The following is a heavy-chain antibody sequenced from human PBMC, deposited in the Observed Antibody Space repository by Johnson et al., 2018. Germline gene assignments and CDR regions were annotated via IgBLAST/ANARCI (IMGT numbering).Heavy chain of an antibody. Sequence: QVQLQQWGAGLLKPSETLSLTCAVYGGSFSGYYWSWIRQPPGKGLEWIGEINHSGSTNYNPYLKSRVTISVDTSKNQFSLKLSSVTAADTAVYYCATGGGYCSSTSCYNYYYMDVWGKGTTVTVSS. CDR1: GGSFSGYY. CDR2: INHSGST. CDR3: ATGGGYCSSTSCYNYYYMDV. J-gene: IGHJ6*03. V-gene: IGHV4-34*01. D-gene: IGHD2-2*02.